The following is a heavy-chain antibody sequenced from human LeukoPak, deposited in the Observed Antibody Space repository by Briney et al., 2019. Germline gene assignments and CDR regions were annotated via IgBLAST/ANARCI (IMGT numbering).Heavy chain of an antibody. CDR3: ARGGDTSGHYYFEYFQH. CDR2: IYHSGST. D-gene: IGHD3-22*01. CDR1: GYSISSGYY. Sequence: SETLSLTCTVSGYSISSGYYWGWIRQPPGKGLEWIGNIYHSGSTYYNPSLKSRVTISINTSKNQFSVKLSSVTAADTAVYYCARGGDTSGHYYFEYFQHWGQGTLVTVSS. J-gene: IGHJ1*01. V-gene: IGHV4-38-2*02.